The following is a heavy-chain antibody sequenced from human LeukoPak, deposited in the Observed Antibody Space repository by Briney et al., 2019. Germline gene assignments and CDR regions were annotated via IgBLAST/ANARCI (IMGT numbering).Heavy chain of an antibody. CDR3: ARGSVGCSSTSCYPGDPGTNFDY. Sequence: PSETLSLTCTVSGGSISSGGYYWSWIRQHPGKGLEWIGYIYYSGRTYYNPSLKSRVTISVDTSKNQFSLKLSSVAAADTAVYYCARGSVGCSSTSCYPGDPGTNFDYWGQGTLVTVSS. V-gene: IGHV4-31*03. CDR2: IYYSGRT. CDR1: GGSISSGGYY. J-gene: IGHJ4*02. D-gene: IGHD2-2*01.